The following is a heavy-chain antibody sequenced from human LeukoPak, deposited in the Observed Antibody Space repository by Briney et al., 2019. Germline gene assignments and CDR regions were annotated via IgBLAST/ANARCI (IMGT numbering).Heavy chain of an antibody. V-gene: IGHV3-30-3*01. J-gene: IGHJ4*02. D-gene: IGHD3-22*01. CDR2: ISYDGSNK. CDR1: GFTFSSYA. Sequence: QPGRSLRLSRAASGFTFSSYAMHWVRQAPGKGLEWVAVISYDGSNKYYADSVKGRFTISRDNSKNTLYLQMNSLRGDDTAVYYCARDRALYDSRRGYYYTEDDYWGQGTLVTVSS. CDR3: ARDRALYDSRRGYYYTEDDY.